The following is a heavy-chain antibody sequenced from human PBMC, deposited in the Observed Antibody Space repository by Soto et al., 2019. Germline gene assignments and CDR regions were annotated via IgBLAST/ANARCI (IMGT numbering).Heavy chain of an antibody. D-gene: IGHD3-3*01. J-gene: IGHJ4*02. Sequence: QVQLVQSGAEVKKPGSSVKVSCKASGGTFSSYAISWVRQAPGQGLEWMGGIIPIFGTANYAQKFQGRVTITADKSTSTAYMGLSSLRSEDTAVYYCARHRRFLEWLSPFDYWGQGTLVTVSS. CDR2: IIPIFGTA. CDR3: ARHRRFLEWLSPFDY. V-gene: IGHV1-69*06. CDR1: GGTFSSYA.